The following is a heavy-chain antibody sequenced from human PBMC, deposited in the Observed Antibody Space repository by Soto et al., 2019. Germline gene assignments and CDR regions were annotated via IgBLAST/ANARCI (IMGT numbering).Heavy chain of an antibody. V-gene: IGHV1-69*06. Sequence: QVQLVQSGAEVKKPGSSVKVSCKASGGTFSSYAISWVRQAPGQGLEWMGGIIPIFGTANYAQKFQGRVTITADKSTSTAYMELSSLRSEDTAVYYCARVGYCSGGSCLHRRGHAFDIWGQGTMVTVSS. CDR1: GGTFSSYA. D-gene: IGHD2-15*01. CDR2: IIPIFGTA. J-gene: IGHJ3*02. CDR3: ARVGYCSGGSCLHRRGHAFDI.